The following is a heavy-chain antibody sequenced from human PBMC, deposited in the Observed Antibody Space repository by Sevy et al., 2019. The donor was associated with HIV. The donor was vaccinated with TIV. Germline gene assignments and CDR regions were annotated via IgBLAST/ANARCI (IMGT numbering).Heavy chain of an antibody. V-gene: IGHV4-59*01. Sequence: SETLSLTCTVSGGSISSYYWNWIRQPPGKGMEWIGYSYYSGSPNYNPALTRRVTISVDTSKNQFSLKLSSVTAADTAVYYCTRARSELKNYFDYWGQGTLVTVSS. CDR1: GGSISSYY. CDR3: TRARSELKNYFDY. D-gene: IGHD1-26*01. CDR2: SYYSGSP. J-gene: IGHJ4*02.